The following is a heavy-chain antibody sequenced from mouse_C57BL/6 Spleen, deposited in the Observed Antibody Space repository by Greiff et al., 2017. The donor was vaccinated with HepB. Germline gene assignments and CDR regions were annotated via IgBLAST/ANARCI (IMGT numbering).Heavy chain of an antibody. Sequence: VQLQQSGPELVKPGASVKISCKASGYAFSSSWMNWVKQRPGKGLEWIGRIYPGDGDTNYNGKFKGKATLTADKSSSTAYMQLSSLTSEDSAVYFCARSGDSYYFDYWGQGNTLTVSS. J-gene: IGHJ2*01. D-gene: IGHD3-1*01. V-gene: IGHV1-82*01. CDR1: GYAFSSSW. CDR3: ARSGDSYYFDY. CDR2: IYPGDGDT.